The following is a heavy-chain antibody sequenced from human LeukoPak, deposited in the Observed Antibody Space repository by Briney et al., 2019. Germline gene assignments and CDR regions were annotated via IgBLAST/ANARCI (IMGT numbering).Heavy chain of an antibody. Sequence: PSETLSLTCTVSGGSISTYYWSWIRQPPGKGLEWIGYIYYTGSTSYNPSLKSRVTMSLDASKNQFSLELNSVTPADTAVYYCARGGNYWPQWWFDPWGRGTLVTVSS. CDR2: IYYTGST. D-gene: IGHD1-26*01. CDR1: GGSISTYY. V-gene: IGHV4-59*01. CDR3: ARGGNYWPQWWFDP. J-gene: IGHJ5*02.